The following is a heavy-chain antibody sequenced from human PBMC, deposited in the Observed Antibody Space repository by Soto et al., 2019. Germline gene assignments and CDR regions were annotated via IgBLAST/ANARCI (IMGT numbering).Heavy chain of an antibody. CDR2: IIPILGIA. CDR3: ARVWGHYGTDY. J-gene: IGHJ4*02. CDR1: GGTFSSYT. D-gene: IGHD3-10*01. V-gene: IGHV1-69*02. Sequence: QVQLVQSGAEVKKPGSSVKVSCKASGGTFSSYTISWVRQAPGQGLEWMGRIIPILGIANYAQKFQGRVTXTXXKSTGTAYMELGSLRSEDRAVYYCARVWGHYGTDYWGQGTLVTVSS.